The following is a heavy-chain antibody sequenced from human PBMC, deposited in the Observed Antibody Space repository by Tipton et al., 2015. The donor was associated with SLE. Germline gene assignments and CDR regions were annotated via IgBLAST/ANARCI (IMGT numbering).Heavy chain of an antibody. CDR3: ARRQRGYSYAPFDN. CDR2: IYYSGST. J-gene: IGHJ4*02. CDR1: GFSFSTYA. V-gene: IGHV4-59*08. Sequence: LRLSCAASGFSFSTYAMYWVRQAPGKGLEWIGYIYYSGSTNYNPSLKSRVTISVDTSKNQFSLKLSSVTAADTAIYYCARRQRGYSYAPFDNWGQGTLVPVSS. D-gene: IGHD5-18*01.